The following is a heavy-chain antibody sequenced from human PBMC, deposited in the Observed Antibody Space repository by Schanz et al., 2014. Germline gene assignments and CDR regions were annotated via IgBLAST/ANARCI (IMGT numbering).Heavy chain of an antibody. CDR3: ARKVVATIGGYYDN. J-gene: IGHJ4*02. Sequence: EVQLLESGGGLVQPGGSLRLSCASSGFSFTTYAMSWVRQAPGKGLEWVSSISSGGGSTYYADSVKGRFTISRDNSKNTLYLQMKSLRAEDTAVYYCARKVVATIGGYYDNWGQGTLVIVSS. CDR2: ISSGGGST. V-gene: IGHV3-23*01. CDR1: GFSFTTYA. D-gene: IGHD5-12*01.